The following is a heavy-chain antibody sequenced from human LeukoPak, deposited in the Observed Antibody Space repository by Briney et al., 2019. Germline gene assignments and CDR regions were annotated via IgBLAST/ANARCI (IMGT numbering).Heavy chain of an antibody. CDR1: GGSISSSSYY. CDR2: IYYSGST. CDR3: ARGEAARHYFDY. J-gene: IGHJ4*02. Sequence: PSETLSLTCTVSGGSISSSSYYWGWIRQPPGKGLEWIGSIYYSGSTYYNPSLKSRVTISVDTSKNQSSLKLSSVTAADTAVYYCARGEAARHYFDYWGQGTLVTVSS. D-gene: IGHD6-13*01. V-gene: IGHV4-39*01.